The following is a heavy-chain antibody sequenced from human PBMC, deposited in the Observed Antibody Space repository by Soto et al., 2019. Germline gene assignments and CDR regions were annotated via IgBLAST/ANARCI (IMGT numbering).Heavy chain of an antibody. V-gene: IGHV4-31*03. D-gene: IGHD3-10*01. CDR2: IYYSGST. CDR3: ASLLWFGEGPYGMDV. CDR1: GGSISSGGYY. Sequence: SETLSLTCTVSGGSISSGGYYWSWIRQHPGKGMERIGYIYYSGSTYYNPSLKSRVTISVDTSKNQFSLKLSSVTAADTALYYCASLLWFGEGPYGMDVWGQGTTVTVSS. J-gene: IGHJ6*02.